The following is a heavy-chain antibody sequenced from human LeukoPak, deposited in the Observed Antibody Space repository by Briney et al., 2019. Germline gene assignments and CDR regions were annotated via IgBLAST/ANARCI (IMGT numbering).Heavy chain of an antibody. J-gene: IGHJ4*02. V-gene: IGHV3-23*01. D-gene: IGHD2/OR15-2a*01. Sequence: GGSLRLSCAASGFTFSSYAMNWVRQAPGKGLEWVSAISGSADRTYYADSVKGRSTISRDNSKNTLYLQMNRMRGEDTAVYYCAKDLSPGPDWGQGTLVTVSS. CDR2: ISGSADRT. CDR3: AKDLSPGPD. CDR1: GFTFSSYA.